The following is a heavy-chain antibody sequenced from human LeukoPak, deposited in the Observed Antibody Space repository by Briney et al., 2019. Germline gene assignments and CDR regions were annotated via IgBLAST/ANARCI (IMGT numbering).Heavy chain of an antibody. Sequence: GASVKVSCKASGYTFINYAITWVRQAPGQGLEWMGWIRAYNDDTNYAQKLQGRVTMTTDTSTSTAYMELRSLRSDDTAVYYCAREVSEQWLFDYWGQGTLVTVSS. D-gene: IGHD6-19*01. CDR2: IRAYNDDT. V-gene: IGHV1-18*01. CDR3: AREVSEQWLFDY. J-gene: IGHJ4*02. CDR1: GYTFINYA.